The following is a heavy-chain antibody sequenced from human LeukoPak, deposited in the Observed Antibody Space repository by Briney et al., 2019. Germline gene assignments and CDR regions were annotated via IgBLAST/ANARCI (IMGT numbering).Heavy chain of an antibody. CDR1: GFTFTTYW. CDR2: IKQDGSEQ. J-gene: IGHJ5*02. Sequence: GGSLRLSCAASGFTFTTYWMGWVRQAPGKGLEWVANIKQDGSEQYYVDSVKGRFTISRDNAKNSLSLQMNSLRAEDTAVYYCARPLLYYYGSETYFWFDPWGQGTLVTVSS. V-gene: IGHV3-7*01. D-gene: IGHD3-10*01. CDR3: ARPLLYYYGSETYFWFDP.